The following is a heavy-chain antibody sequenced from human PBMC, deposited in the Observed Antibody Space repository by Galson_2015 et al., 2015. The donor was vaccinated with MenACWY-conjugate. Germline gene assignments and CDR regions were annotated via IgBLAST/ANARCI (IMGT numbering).Heavy chain of an antibody. CDR3: ARTDGRYCSSTSCYFYYYYMDV. CDR2: IIPIFGTA. V-gene: IGHV1-69*06. J-gene: IGHJ6*03. Sequence: SVKVSCKASGGTFSSYAISWVRQAPGQGLEWMGGIIPIFGTANYAQKFQGRVTITADKSTSTAYMELSSLRSEDTAVYYCARTDGRYCSSTSCYFYYYYMDVWGKGTTVTVSS. D-gene: IGHD2-2*01. CDR1: GGTFSSYA.